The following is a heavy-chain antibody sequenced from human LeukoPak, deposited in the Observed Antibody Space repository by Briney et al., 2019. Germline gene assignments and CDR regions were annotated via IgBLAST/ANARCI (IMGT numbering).Heavy chain of an antibody. D-gene: IGHD4-17*01. CDR3: ARGTDYDLSGDY. J-gene: IGHJ4*02. V-gene: IGHV3-53*01. CDR2: IYSGGST. Sequence: GGSLRLSCAASGFTFSDYYMSWVRQAPGKGLEWVSVIYSGGSTYYADSVKGRFTISRDNSKNTLYLQMNSLRAEDTAVYYCARGTDYDLSGDYWGQGTLVTVSS. CDR1: GFTFSDYY.